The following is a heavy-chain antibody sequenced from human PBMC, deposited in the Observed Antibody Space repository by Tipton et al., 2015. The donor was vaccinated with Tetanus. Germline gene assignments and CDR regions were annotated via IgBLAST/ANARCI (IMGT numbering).Heavy chain of an antibody. CDR3: ARLFGSYTLGEAWFDP. D-gene: IGHD1-26*01. CDR2: IYYSGNT. CDR1: GDSMNYYY. J-gene: IGHJ5*02. Sequence: TLSLTCFVSGDSMNYYYWSWIRQPPGRGLEWIGDIYYSGNTRLNSSLKSRVTMSVETSRNQFSLRLGSVTAADTAVYYCARLFGSYTLGEAWFDPWGQGTLVTVSS. V-gene: IGHV4-59*01.